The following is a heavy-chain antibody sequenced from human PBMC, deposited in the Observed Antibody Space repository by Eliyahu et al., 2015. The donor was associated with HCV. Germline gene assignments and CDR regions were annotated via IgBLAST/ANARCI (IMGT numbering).Heavy chain of an antibody. CDR1: GFXFSSYA. CDR3: AKRDLNYGDYVNYFDY. CDR2: ISGSGGST. J-gene: IGHJ4*02. Sequence: EVQLLESGGGLVQPGGSLRLSCAASGFXFSSYAMXWVRQAPGKGLGWVSAISGSGGSTYYADSVKGRFTISRDNSKNTLYLQMNSLRVEDTAVYYCAKRDLNYGDYVNYFDYWGQGTLVTVSS. V-gene: IGHV3-23*01. D-gene: IGHD4-17*01.